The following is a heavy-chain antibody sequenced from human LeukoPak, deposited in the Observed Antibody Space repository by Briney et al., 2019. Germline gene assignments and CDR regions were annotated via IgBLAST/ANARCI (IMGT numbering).Heavy chain of an antibody. D-gene: IGHD2/OR15-2a*01. Sequence: GGSLRLSCAVSGFTLSSYSMNWVRQARGKGREWVSYISSSSSTIYYADSVKGRFTIPRDNAKNSLYLQMNSLIAEDTAVYYCARDRGTTEYDPFDCWGQGTLVTVSS. V-gene: IGHV3-48*01. CDR2: ISSSSSTI. CDR3: ARDRGTTEYDPFDC. CDR1: GFTLSSYS. J-gene: IGHJ4*02.